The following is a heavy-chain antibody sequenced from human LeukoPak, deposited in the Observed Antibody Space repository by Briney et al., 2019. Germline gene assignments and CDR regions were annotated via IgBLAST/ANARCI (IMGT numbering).Heavy chain of an antibody. J-gene: IGHJ3*02. Sequence: PSETLSLTCTVSGGSISSSSYYWGWIRQPPGKGLEWIGNIYYSGSTYYNPSLKSRVTISVDTSKNQFSLKLSSVTAADTAVYYCARHVVSGSYQGAFDIWGQGTMVTVSS. CDR1: GGSISSSSYY. V-gene: IGHV4-39*01. CDR3: ARHVVSGSYQGAFDI. CDR2: IYYSGST. D-gene: IGHD1-26*01.